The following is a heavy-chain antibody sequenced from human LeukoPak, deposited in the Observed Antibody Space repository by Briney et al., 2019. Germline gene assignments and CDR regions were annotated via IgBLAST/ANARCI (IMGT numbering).Heavy chain of an antibody. CDR1: GYTLTELS. CDR2: FDPEDGET. Sequence: GASVKVSCKVSGYTLTELSMHWVRQAPGKGLEWMGGFDPEDGETIYAQKFQGRVTMTEDTSTDTAYMELSSLRSEDTAVYYCATDLQVGHPLDYWGQGTPVTVSS. CDR3: ATDLQVGHPLDY. V-gene: IGHV1-24*01. J-gene: IGHJ4*02. D-gene: IGHD1-26*01.